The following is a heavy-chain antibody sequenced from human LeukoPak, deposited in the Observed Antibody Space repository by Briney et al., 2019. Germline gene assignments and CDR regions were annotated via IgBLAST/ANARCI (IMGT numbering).Heavy chain of an antibody. Sequence: ASVKVSCKASGYTFTGYYMYWVRQAPGQGLEWMGWINPNSGGTNYAQKCQGRVTMTRDTSNSTAYMELSRLRSDDTAVYYCVRVGATYGGFDYWGQGTLVTVSS. CDR3: VRVGATYGGFDY. J-gene: IGHJ4*02. D-gene: IGHD1-26*01. V-gene: IGHV1-2*02. CDR2: INPNSGGT. CDR1: GYTFTGYY.